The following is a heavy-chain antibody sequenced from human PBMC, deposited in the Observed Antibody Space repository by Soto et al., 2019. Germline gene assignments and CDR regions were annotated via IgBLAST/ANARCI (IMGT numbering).Heavy chain of an antibody. CDR1: GYTFTNYG. Sequence: QVPLVQSGSEVKKPGASVKVSCKASGYTFTNYGMSWVRQAPGQGLEWMGWISAYNGNTNHAQNFKGRVTMTTDKSTNTAYMELRSLRSDDTAVYYCARCYCSVGSCYSCWHFDLWGRGAMVTVSS. V-gene: IGHV1-18*01. D-gene: IGHD2-15*01. J-gene: IGHJ2*01. CDR3: ARCYCSVGSCYSCWHFDL. CDR2: ISAYNGNT.